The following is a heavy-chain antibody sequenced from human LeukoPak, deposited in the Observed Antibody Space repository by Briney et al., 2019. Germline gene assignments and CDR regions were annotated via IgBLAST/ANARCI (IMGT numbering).Heavy chain of an antibody. CDR1: GFTFRTYG. V-gene: IGHV3-30*18. Sequence: PGRSLRLSCAASGFTFRTYGMHWVRQAPGKGLEWVAVISYDGSNKYYADSVRGRFTISRDNSKNTLYLQMNSLRAEDTAVYYCAKALAPPTMIVVVITGVDYWGQGTLVTVSS. CDR3: AKALAPPTMIVVVITGVDY. J-gene: IGHJ4*02. D-gene: IGHD3-22*01. CDR2: ISYDGSNK.